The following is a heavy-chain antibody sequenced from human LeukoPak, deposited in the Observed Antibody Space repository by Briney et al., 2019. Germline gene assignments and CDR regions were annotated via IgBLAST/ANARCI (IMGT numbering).Heavy chain of an antibody. Sequence: PSETLSLTCTVSGGSIINNYWSWIRQPQGKDREYLGSIHYSGATNYSPSLKSRVTISVDTSNNQFSLNLNSVTAADTAIYYCAKFTQYDNIHHYLGFWGQGTLVTVSS. J-gene: IGHJ4*02. V-gene: IGHV4-59*08. CDR2: IHYSGAT. D-gene: IGHD3-22*01. CDR1: GGSIINNY. CDR3: AKFTQYDNIHHYLGF.